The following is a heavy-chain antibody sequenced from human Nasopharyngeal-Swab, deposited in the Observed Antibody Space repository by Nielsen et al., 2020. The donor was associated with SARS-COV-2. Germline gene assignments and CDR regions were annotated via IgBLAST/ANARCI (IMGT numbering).Heavy chain of an antibody. CDR1: GYTLTELS. CDR3: ATGPVVAPLHWFDP. J-gene: IGHJ5*02. CDR2: FDPEDGET. V-gene: IGHV1-24*01. Sequence: ASVKVSCKVSGYTLTELSMHWVRQAPGKGLEWMGGFDPEDGETIYAQKFQGRVTMTEDTSTDTAYMELSSLRSEDTAVYYCATGPVVAPLHWFDPWGREPWSPSPQ. D-gene: IGHD4-23*01.